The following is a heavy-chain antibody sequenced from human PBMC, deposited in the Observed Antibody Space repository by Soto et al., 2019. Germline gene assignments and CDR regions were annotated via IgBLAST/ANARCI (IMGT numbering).Heavy chain of an antibody. CDR1: GFSFSSYP. Sequence: PXECLRLSCAACGFSFSSYPMSWVRQAPGKGLEWVSAISGSGGSTYYADSVKGRFTISRDNSKNTLYLQMNSLRAEDTAVYQCAHALGPYYFDYSGHGTLVTSPQ. CDR3: AHALGPYYFDY. CDR2: ISGSGGST. J-gene: IGHJ4*01. V-gene: IGHV3-23*01.